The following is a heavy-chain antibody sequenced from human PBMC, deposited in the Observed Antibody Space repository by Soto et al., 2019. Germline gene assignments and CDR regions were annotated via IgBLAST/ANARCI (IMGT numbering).Heavy chain of an antibody. CDR1: GGTFSSYA. CDR2: IIPIFGTA. J-gene: IGHJ4*02. CDR3: ARAGDDCSTARCYVIFY. Sequence: SSVKVSCKASGGTFSSYAISWVRQAPGQGLEWMGGIIPIFGTANYAQKFQGRVTITADESTSTAYMELSSLGSDDTAVYFCARAGDDCSTARCYVIFYWGQGTQVTVSS. V-gene: IGHV1-69*13. D-gene: IGHD2-2*01.